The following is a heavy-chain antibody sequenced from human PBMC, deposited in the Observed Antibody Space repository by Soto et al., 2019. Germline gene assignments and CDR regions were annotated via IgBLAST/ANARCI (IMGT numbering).Heavy chain of an antibody. J-gene: IGHJ4*02. CDR2: INHSGST. CDR3: ARPDGYSGYSLDF. Sequence: SETLSLTCAVYGGSFSGYYWTWIRQPPGKGLEWIGEINHSGSTNYNPSLKSRVTISVDTSKNQFSLKLSSVTAADTAVYYCARPDGYSGYSLDFWDQGALVTGSS. CDR1: GGSFSGYY. V-gene: IGHV4-34*01. D-gene: IGHD5-12*01.